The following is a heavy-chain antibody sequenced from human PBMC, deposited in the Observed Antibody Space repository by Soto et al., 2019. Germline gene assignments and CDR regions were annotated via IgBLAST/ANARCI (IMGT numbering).Heavy chain of an antibody. V-gene: IGHV3-30-3*01. Sequence: QVQLVESGGGVVHPERSLRLSCSASEFTFSSSAMHWVRQAPGKGLEWVAGISYDGGHKFYGDSVRGRFTISRDSSKTTVFLEMNSLRPEDTAAYYCARVKTDYSNPRGPFFFYGMDVWGQGTTVTVSS. D-gene: IGHD4-4*01. CDR3: ARVKTDYSNPRGPFFFYGMDV. CDR2: ISYDGGHK. J-gene: IGHJ6*02. CDR1: EFTFSSSA.